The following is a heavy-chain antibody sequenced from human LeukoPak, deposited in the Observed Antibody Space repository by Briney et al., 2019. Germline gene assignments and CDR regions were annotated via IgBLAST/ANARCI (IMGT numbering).Heavy chain of an antibody. V-gene: IGHV4-4*07. CDR1: GASINSHY. CDR2: IYISGRT. CDR3: ARALNPLPGTYYFDY. D-gene: IGHD2-15*01. J-gene: IGHJ4*02. Sequence: SETLSLTCSVSGASINSHYWTWIRQPAGKGLEWIGRIYISGRTNYSPSLKSRVTMSVDTSKNQFSLNLISVTAADTAVYYCARALNPLPGTYYFDYWGQGTLVTVSS.